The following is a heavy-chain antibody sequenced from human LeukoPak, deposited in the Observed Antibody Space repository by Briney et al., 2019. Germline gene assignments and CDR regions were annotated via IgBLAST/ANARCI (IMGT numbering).Heavy chain of an antibody. CDR1: GLTFSSYW. J-gene: IGHJ4*02. CDR3: ARPSYYYDSSGLDY. Sequence: PGGSLRLSCAASGLTFSSYWMSWVRQAPGKGLEWVANIKQDGSEKYYVDSVKGRFTISRDNAKNSLYLQMNSLRAEDTAVYYCARPSYYYDSSGLDYWGQGTLVTVSS. V-gene: IGHV3-7*01. D-gene: IGHD3-22*01. CDR2: IKQDGSEK.